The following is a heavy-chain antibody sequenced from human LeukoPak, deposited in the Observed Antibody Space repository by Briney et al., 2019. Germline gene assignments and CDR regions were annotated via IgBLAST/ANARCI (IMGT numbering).Heavy chain of an antibody. J-gene: IGHJ4*02. D-gene: IGHD3-10*01. V-gene: IGHV4-34*01. CDR1: GGSFSGYY. CDR3: ARHRFGELDY. CDR2: INHSGST. Sequence: SETLSLTCAVYGGSFSGYYWSWIRQPPGKGLEWIGEINHSGSTNYNPSLKSRVTISVDTSKNQFSLTLRSVTAADTAVYYCARHRFGELDYWGQGTLVTVSS.